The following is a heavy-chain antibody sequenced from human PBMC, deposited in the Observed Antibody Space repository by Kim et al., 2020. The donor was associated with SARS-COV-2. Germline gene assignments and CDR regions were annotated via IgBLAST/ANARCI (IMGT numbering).Heavy chain of an antibody. Sequence: GGSLRLSCAASGFTFSNYWMGWGRQAPGKGLEWVANIKQDGSATNYVGSVKGRFTMSRDNATNSLYLQMNSLRAEDTAVYYCTRVIGRIEYWGQAIL. D-gene: IGHD3-16*02. CDR1: GFTFSNYW. J-gene: IGHJ4*02. V-gene: IGHV3-7*01. CDR3: TRVIGRIEY. CDR2: IKQDGSAT.